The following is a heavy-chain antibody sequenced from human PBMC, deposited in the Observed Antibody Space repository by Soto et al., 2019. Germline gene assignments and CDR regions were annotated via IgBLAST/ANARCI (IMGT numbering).Heavy chain of an antibody. D-gene: IGHD6-6*01. Sequence: KPSETLSLTCAVSGGSISSSNWWSWVRQPPGKGLEWIGEIYHSGSTNYNPSLKSRVTISVDKSKNPFSLKLSSVTAADTAVYYCARVTGQLVQGYYYYGMDVWGQGTTVTVSS. CDR1: GGSISSSNW. CDR2: IYHSGST. CDR3: ARVTGQLVQGYYYYGMDV. V-gene: IGHV4-4*02. J-gene: IGHJ6*02.